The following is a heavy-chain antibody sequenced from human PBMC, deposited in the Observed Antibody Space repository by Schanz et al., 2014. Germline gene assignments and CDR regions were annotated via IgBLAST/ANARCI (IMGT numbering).Heavy chain of an antibody. CDR3: DPPSRGSYFDMDV. Sequence: EVQLVESGGVVAQPGGSLRLSCAASGFSFDDYTMHWVRQAPGKGLEWVSLIDRDGGHTYYADSVKGRFTISRDNSKKSLYMQMNSLRXXXXALYYCDPPSRGSYFDMDVWGQGTTVTVSS. CDR1: GFSFDDYT. CDR2: IDRDGGHT. J-gene: IGHJ6*02. V-gene: IGHV3-43*01. D-gene: IGHD1-26*01.